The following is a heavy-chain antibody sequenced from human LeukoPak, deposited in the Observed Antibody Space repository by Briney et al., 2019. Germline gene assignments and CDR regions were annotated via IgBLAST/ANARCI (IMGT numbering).Heavy chain of an antibody. CDR3: ARASGSGSYYGIDY. CDR2: IYYSGST. J-gene: IGHJ4*02. V-gene: IGHV4-39*07. Sequence: SETLSLTCTVSGGSISSSSYYWVWIRQPPGKGLEWIGIIYYSGSTNYNPSLQSRVTISLDTSKNQFSLKLSSVTAADTAVYYCARASGSGSYYGIDYWGQETLVTVSS. CDR1: GGSISSSSYY. D-gene: IGHD3-10*01.